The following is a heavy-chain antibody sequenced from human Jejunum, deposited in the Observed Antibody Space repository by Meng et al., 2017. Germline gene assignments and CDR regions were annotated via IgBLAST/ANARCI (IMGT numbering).Heavy chain of an antibody. CDR1: GFMFSDQY. V-gene: IGHV3-11*01. J-gene: IGHJ4*02. Sequence: QVQLVESGGGLVKPGGSLRLSCAASGFMFSDQYMSWIRQAPGKGLEWVSHISSGSGVYYADSVKGRFTISRDNAKNSLYLQMDSLRADDTAVYYCARVRTGGLLVDHWGQGTLVTVSS. CDR2: ISSGSGV. D-gene: IGHD1-14*01. CDR3: ARVRTGGLLVDH.